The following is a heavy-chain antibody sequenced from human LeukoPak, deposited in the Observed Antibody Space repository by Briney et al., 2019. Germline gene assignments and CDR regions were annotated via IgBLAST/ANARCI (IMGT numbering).Heavy chain of an antibody. Sequence: GGSLRLSCTASGFIVSSIYMSWVRQAPGKGLEWVSGIYSGGRTEYADSVKGRFSVSRDNSKNTVYLQMNSLRADDTALYYCTREPLTGYFGFDYWGQGTQVTVSS. CDR1: GFIVSSIY. J-gene: IGHJ4*02. CDR2: IYSGGRT. V-gene: IGHV3-53*01. CDR3: TREPLTGYFGFDY. D-gene: IGHD3-9*01.